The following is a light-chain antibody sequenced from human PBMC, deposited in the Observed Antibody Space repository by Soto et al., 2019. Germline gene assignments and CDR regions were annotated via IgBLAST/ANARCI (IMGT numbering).Light chain of an antibody. CDR2: EVS. CDR1: SSNVGSYNL. V-gene: IGLV2-23*02. J-gene: IGLJ1*01. Sequence: QSALTQPASVSGSPGQSITISCTGTSSNVGSYNLVSWYQQHPGKAPKLMIYEVSKRPSGVSNRFSGSKSGNTASLTISGPQAEDEADYHCCSYAGSYTYVFGPGTRSPS. CDR3: CSYAGSYTYV.